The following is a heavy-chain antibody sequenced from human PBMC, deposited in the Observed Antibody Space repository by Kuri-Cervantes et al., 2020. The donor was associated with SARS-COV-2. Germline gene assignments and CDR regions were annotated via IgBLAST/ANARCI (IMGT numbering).Heavy chain of an antibody. V-gene: IGHV1-69*04. CDR3: ASGGITMIVVAHPFDY. CDR2: IIPIFGIA. J-gene: IGHJ4*02. D-gene: IGHD3-22*01. CDR1: GGTFSSYA. Sequence: SVKVSCKASGGTFSSYATSWVRQAPGQGLEWMGRIIPIFGIANYAQKFQGRVTITADKSTSTAYMELSSLRSEDTAVYYCASGGITMIVVAHPFDYWGQGTLVTVSS.